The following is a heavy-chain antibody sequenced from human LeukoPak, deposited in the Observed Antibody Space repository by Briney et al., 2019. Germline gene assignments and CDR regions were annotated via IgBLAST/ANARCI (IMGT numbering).Heavy chain of an antibody. J-gene: IGHJ5*02. CDR2: IIPIFGTA. V-gene: IGHV1-69*13. Sequence: SVKVSCKASGGTFSSYAISWVGQAPGQGLDWMGGIIPIFGTANYAQKFQGRVTITADESTSTAYMELSSLRSEDTAVYYCARRRDSYGHRFYNWFDPWGQGTLVTVSS. CDR1: GGTFSSYA. CDR3: ARRRDSYGHRFYNWFDP. D-gene: IGHD5-18*01.